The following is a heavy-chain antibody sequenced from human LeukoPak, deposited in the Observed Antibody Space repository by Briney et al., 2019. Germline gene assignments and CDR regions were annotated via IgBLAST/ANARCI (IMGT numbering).Heavy chain of an antibody. D-gene: IGHD3-22*01. V-gene: IGHV4-34*01. J-gene: IGHJ4*02. CDR3: ARGPAWYYGSSGYYSLSGYYFDY. CDR1: GGSFSGYY. CDR2: INHSGST. Sequence: SETLSLTCAVYGGSFSGYYWSWIRQPPGKGLEWIGEINHSGSTNYNPSLKSRVTISVDTSKNQFSLKLSSVTAADTAVYYCARGPAWYYGSSGYYSLSGYYFDYWGQGTLVTVSS.